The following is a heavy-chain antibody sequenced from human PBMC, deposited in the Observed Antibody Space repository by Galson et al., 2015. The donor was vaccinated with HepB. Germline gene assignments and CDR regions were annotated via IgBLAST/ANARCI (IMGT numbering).Heavy chain of an antibody. V-gene: IGHV3-15*04. CDR3: TTDPLHPFC. CDR2: IESGTASETT. D-gene: IGHD2/OR15-2a*01. J-gene: IGHJ6*04. Sequence: SLRLSCAASGFTFSNAWMSWVRQAPGKGLEWVGRIESGTASETTEYAAPVKGRFIISRDDSKNTLYLQMNNLKTEDTALYFCTTDPLHPFCWGKGTTVTVSS. CDR1: GFTFSNAW.